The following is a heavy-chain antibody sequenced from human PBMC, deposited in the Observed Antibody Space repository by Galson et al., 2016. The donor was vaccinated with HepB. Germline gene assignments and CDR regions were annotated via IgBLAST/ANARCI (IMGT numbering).Heavy chain of an antibody. CDR2: INHSGNT. CDR3: ARGRRRFRELLNYYFYGMDV. V-gene: IGHV4-34*01. CDR1: GGSFSDYF. D-gene: IGHD3-10*01. Sequence: TLSLTCAVSGGSFSDYFWSWIRQPPGKGPEWIGEINHSGNTIYSPSLRSRVSISVDASKDHFSLKISSVTAADTAVYYCARGRRRFRELLNYYFYGMDVWGRGTTVTVPS. J-gene: IGHJ6*04.